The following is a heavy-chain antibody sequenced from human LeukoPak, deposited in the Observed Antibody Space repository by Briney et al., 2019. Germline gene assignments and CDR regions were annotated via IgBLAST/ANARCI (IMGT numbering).Heavy chain of an antibody. CDR2: FDPEDGET. J-gene: IGHJ4*02. CDR3: ATLIGSNGWSIGYFDY. D-gene: IGHD6-19*01. V-gene: IGHV1-24*01. CDR1: GYTLTELS. Sequence: ASVKVSCKVSGYTLTELSMHWVRQAPGKGLEWMGGFDPEDGETIYAQKFQGRVTMTEDTSTDTAYMELSSLRSEDTAVYYCATLIGSNGWSIGYFDYWGQGTLVTVSS.